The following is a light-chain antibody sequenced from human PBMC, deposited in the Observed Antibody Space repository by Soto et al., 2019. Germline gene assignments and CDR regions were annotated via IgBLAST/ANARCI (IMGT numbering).Light chain of an antibody. J-gene: IGKJ5*01. CDR3: QQYNNWPPAIT. Sequence: EIVMTQSPATLSVSPGERATLSCRASQSVSSNLAWYQQKPGQAPSLLIYGTSTRATGVPAMFSGTGSGTDFTLTISSLQSEDFAVYYCQQYNNWPPAITFGQGTRLEIK. CDR1: QSVSSN. V-gene: IGKV3-15*01. CDR2: GTS.